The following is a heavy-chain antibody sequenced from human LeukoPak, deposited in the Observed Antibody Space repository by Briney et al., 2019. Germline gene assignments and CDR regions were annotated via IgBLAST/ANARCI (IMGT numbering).Heavy chain of an antibody. J-gene: IGHJ4*02. CDR1: GYSFPSYW. D-gene: IGHD3-22*01. CDR2: IYPGDSDT. V-gene: IGHV5-51*01. Sequence: GESLKISCKGSGYSFPSYWIGWVRQMPGKGLEWMGIIYPGDSDTRYSPSFQGQVTISADKSISTAYLQWSSLKASDTAMYYCARRLHGRAYYYDSSGSYYFDYWGQGTLVTVSS. CDR3: ARRLHGRAYYYDSSGSYYFDY.